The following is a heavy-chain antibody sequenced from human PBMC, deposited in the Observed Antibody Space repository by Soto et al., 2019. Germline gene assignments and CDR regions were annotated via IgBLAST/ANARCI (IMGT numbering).Heavy chain of an antibody. CDR3: ARDETGDSYYYYYGMDV. J-gene: IGHJ6*02. Sequence: QVQLVQSGAEVKKPGSSVKVSCKASGGTFKNFHFNWVRQAPGQGLEWMGGIIPMFGTADYAQRFQGRVTITADDSTSTAYMELSSLRSEDTAVYYCARDETGDSYYYYYGMDVWGQGTTVTVSS. CDR1: GGTFKNFH. V-gene: IGHV1-69*01. D-gene: IGHD7-27*01. CDR2: IIPMFGTA.